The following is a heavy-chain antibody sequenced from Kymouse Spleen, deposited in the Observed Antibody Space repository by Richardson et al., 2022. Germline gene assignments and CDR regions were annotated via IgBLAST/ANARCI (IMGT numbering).Heavy chain of an antibody. CDR3: ASITGTTDYYYYGMDV. CDR1: GFTFDDYG. V-gene: IGHV3-20*d01. J-gene: IGHJ6*02. CDR2: INWNGGST. Sequence: EVQLVESGGGVVRPGGSLRLSCAASGFTFDDYGMSWVRQAPGKGLEWVSGINWNGGSTGYADSVKGRFTISRDNAKNSLYLQMNSLRAEDTALYYCASITGTTDYYYYGMDVWGQGTTVTVSS. D-gene: IGHD1-7*01.